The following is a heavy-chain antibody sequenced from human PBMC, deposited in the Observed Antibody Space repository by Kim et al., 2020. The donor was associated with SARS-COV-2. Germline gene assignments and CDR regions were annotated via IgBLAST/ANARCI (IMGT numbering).Heavy chain of an antibody. J-gene: IGHJ6*02. D-gene: IGHD3-10*01. V-gene: IGHV4-4*02. CDR3: ARHLAGADAMDV. CDR2: IYRKGGT. CDR1: GGSVSSNYW. Sequence: SETLSLTCTVFGGSVSSNYWWSWVRLSPGKGLEWIGEIYRKGGTNNNPSLKSRVIISLDKSNNQFSLRLTSVTAADTAVYFCARHLAGADAMDVWGQGTTVIVSS.